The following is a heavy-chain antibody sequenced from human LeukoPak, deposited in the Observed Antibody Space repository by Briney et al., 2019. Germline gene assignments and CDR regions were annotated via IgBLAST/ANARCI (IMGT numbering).Heavy chain of an antibody. CDR2: IWYDGSNK. J-gene: IGHJ4*02. CDR3: ARDVDTAPLGL. V-gene: IGHV3-33*01. CDR1: GFTFSSYG. Sequence: GGSLRLSCAASGFTFSSYGMHWVGQAPGKGLEWVAVIWYDGSNKYYADSVKGRFTISRDNSKNTLYLQMNSLRAEDTAVYYCARDVDTAPLGLWGQGTLVTVSS. D-gene: IGHD5-18*01.